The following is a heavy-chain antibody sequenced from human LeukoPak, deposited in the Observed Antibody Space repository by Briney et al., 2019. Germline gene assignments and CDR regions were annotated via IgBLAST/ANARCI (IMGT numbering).Heavy chain of an antibody. Sequence: GASVKVSCKASGYTFTGYYMHWVRQAPGQGLEWMGWINPNSGGTSYAQKFQGRVTMTRDTSISTAYMELSRLRSDDTAVYYCARECGTTPWGYYYYGMDVWGQGTTVTVSS. V-gene: IGHV1-2*02. CDR3: ARECGTTPWGYYYYGMDV. CDR2: INPNSGGT. J-gene: IGHJ6*02. CDR1: GYTFTGYY. D-gene: IGHD1-7*01.